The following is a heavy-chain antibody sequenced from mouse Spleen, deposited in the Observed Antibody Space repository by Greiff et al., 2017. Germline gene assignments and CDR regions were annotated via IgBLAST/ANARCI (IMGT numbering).Heavy chain of an antibody. V-gene: IGHV5-9-4*01. CDR3: AREGKGYFDY. CDR2: ISSGGSYT. J-gene: IGHJ2*01. Sequence: EVKLVESGGGLVKPGGSLKLSCAASGFTFSSYAMSWVRQSPEKRLEWVAEISSGGSYTYYPDTVTGRFTISRDNAKNTLYLEMSSLRSEDTAMYYCAREGKGYFDYWGQGTTLTVSS. CDR1: GFTFSSYA.